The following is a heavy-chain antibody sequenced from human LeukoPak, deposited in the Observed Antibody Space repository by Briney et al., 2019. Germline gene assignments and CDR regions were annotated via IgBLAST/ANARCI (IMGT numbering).Heavy chain of an antibody. CDR1: GGTFSSYA. Sequence: SVKVSCKASGGTFSSYAISWVRQAPGQGLEWMGGIIPIFGTANYAQKFQGRVTITADESTSTAYMELSSLRSEDTAVYYCARGRSRLYYYDSSGYYYFDHWGQGTLVTVSS. J-gene: IGHJ4*02. CDR2: IIPIFGTA. CDR3: ARGRSRLYYYDSSGYYYFDH. V-gene: IGHV1-69*01. D-gene: IGHD3-22*01.